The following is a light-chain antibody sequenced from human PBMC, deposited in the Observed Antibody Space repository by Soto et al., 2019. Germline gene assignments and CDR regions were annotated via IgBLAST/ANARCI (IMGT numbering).Light chain of an antibody. V-gene: IGKV3-20*01. Sequence: EIVLTQSPGTLSLSPGERATFSCRASQSVRSNYLAWYQQKPGQAPRLLIYGASSRATGIPDRFSGTGSGTDFTLTISSLEPEDFAVYYCQQYGGSPHTFGQGTKLEIK. J-gene: IGKJ2*01. CDR2: GAS. CDR1: QSVRSNY. CDR3: QQYGGSPHT.